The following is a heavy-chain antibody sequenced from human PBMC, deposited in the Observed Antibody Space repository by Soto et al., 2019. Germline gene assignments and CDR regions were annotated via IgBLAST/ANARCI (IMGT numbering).Heavy chain of an antibody. V-gene: IGHV3-23*01. D-gene: IGHD1-26*01. CDR1: GFTFSRYA. J-gene: IGHJ3*02. CDR2: ISGSRGGT. Sequence: GGSLRLSCAASGFTFSRYAMSWVRQAPGKGLEWVSAISGSRGGTYYADSVKGRFTISRDNSKNTLYLQMNSLRAEDTAVYYCAKDIVGARNDAFDIWGQGTMVTVSS. CDR3: AKDIVGARNDAFDI.